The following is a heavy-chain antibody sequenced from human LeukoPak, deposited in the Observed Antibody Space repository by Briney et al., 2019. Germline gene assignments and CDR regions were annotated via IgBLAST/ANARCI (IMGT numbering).Heavy chain of an antibody. CDR2: IYTSGST. CDR1: GGSISSGSYY. CDR3: AREGLRFLEWASDAFDI. J-gene: IGHJ3*02. V-gene: IGHV4-61*02. D-gene: IGHD3-3*01. Sequence: SQTLSLTCTVSGGSISSGSYYWGWIRQPAGKGLEWIGRIYTSGSTNYNPSLKSRVTISVDTSKNQFSLKLSSVTAADTAVYYCAREGLRFLEWASDAFDIWGQGTMVTVSS.